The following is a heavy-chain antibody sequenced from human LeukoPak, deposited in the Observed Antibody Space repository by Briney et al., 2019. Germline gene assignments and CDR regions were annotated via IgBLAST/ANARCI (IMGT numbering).Heavy chain of an antibody. D-gene: IGHD4-23*01. CDR2: ITSNGGST. J-gene: IGHJ4*02. CDR1: GFSFSIFA. Sequence: PGGSLRLSCAASGFSFSIFAMHWVRQAPGKQLEYVSAITSNGGSTYYADSVKGRFTISRDNSKNSLYLQMNSLRAEDTAVYYCARDPSYGGNVYFDYWGQGTLVTVSS. CDR3: ARDPSYGGNVYFDY. V-gene: IGHV3-64*02.